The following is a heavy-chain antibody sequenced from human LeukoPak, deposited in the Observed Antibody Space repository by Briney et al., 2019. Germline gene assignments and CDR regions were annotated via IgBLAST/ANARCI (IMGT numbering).Heavy chain of an antibody. Sequence: GGSLRLSCAASGFSFSDHGIRWVRQAPGKGLEWVAVIWYDGSNEYYADSVKGRFTISRDNSENTAYLQMSSLRAEDTAVYYCAREQSVFANWLDPWGQGTLVTVSS. CDR3: AREQSVFANWLDP. V-gene: IGHV3-33*01. J-gene: IGHJ5*02. CDR1: GFSFSDHG. CDR2: IWYDGSNE. D-gene: IGHD6-19*01.